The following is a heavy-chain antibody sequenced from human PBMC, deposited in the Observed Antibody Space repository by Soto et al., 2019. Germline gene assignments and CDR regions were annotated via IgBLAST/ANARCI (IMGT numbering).Heavy chain of an antibody. D-gene: IGHD6-13*01. CDR2: IDPSDSYT. CDR1: GYSFTSYW. V-gene: IGHV5-10-1*01. J-gene: IGHJ6*02. Sequence: PGESLKISCKGSGYSFTSYWISWVRQMPGKGLEWMGRIDPSDSYTNYSPSFQGHVTISADKSISTAYLQWSSLKASDTAMYYCARHPPPGISPSDGMDVWGQGTTVTVSS. CDR3: ARHPPPGISPSDGMDV.